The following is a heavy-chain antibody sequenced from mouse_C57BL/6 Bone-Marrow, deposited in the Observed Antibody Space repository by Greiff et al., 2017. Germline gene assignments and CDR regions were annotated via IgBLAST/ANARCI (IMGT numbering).Heavy chain of an antibody. D-gene: IGHD1-1*01. CDR3: VREGALYYYGHFDY. CDR2: IRSKSSNYAT. CDR1: GFTFNTYA. V-gene: IGHV10-3*01. J-gene: IGHJ2*01. Sequence: EVQLQQSGGGLVQPKGSLKLSCAASGFTFNTYAMHWVRQAPGKGLEWVARIRSKSSNYATYYADSVKDRFTISRDDSQSMLYLQMNNLKTEDTAMYYCVREGALYYYGHFDYWGQGTTLTVSS.